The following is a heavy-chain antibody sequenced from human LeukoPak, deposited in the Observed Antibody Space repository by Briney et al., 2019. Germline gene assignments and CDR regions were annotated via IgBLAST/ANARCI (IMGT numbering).Heavy chain of an antibody. CDR2: INHSGST. Sequence: PSETLSLTCAVYGGSFSGYYWSWIRQPPGKGLEWIGEINHSGSTNYNPSLKSRVTISVDTSKNQFSLKLSSVTAADTAVYYCARRAAAGLGSFDYWGQGTLVTVSS. J-gene: IGHJ4*02. D-gene: IGHD6-13*01. CDR1: GGSFSGYY. CDR3: ARRAAAGLGSFDY. V-gene: IGHV4-34*01.